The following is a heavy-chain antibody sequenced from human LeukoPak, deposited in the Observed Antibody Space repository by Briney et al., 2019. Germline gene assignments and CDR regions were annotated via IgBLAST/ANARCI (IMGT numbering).Heavy chain of an antibody. D-gene: IGHD3-22*01. CDR2: IYYSGST. CDR1: GGSISSYY. Sequence: KTSETLSFTCTVSGGSISSYYWSWIRQPPGKGLEWIGYIYYSGSTNYNPSLKSRVTISVDTSKNHLSLKLTSVTAADTAMYYCVYDSSGYYYNFDYWGQGILVTVSS. V-gene: IGHV4-59*08. CDR3: VYDSSGYYYNFDY. J-gene: IGHJ4*02.